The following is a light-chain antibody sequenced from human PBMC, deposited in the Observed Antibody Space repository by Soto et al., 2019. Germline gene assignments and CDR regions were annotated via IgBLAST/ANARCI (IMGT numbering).Light chain of an antibody. CDR2: WAS. Sequence: DIVMTQSPDSLAVSLGERATINCKSSQSVLYSSNNKNYLAWYQQKPGHPPNLLIYWASTRASGVPDRFCGSGSGTDFTLTISSLQDEDVAVYYCQQYYRPWTFGQGTKVEIK. CDR3: QQYYRPWT. J-gene: IGKJ1*01. V-gene: IGKV4-1*01. CDR1: QSVLYSSNNKNY.